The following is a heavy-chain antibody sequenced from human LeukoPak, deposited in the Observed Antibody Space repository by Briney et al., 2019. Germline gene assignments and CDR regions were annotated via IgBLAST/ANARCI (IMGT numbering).Heavy chain of an antibody. V-gene: IGHV3-7*04. Sequence: PGGSLRLSCAASGFTFSSYWMSWVRQAPGKGLEWVANIKQDGSEKYYVDSVKGRFTISRDNAKNSLYLQMNSLRAEDTAVYYCARDTSAPIWFGESYNYWGQGTLVTVSS. D-gene: IGHD3-10*01. CDR1: GFTFSSYW. CDR3: ARDTSAPIWFGESYNY. J-gene: IGHJ4*02. CDR2: IKQDGSEK.